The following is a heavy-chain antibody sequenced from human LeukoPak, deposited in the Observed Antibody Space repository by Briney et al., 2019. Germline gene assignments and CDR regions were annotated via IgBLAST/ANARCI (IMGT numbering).Heavy chain of an antibody. D-gene: IGHD5-18*01. Sequence: GGSLRLSCGASGFTFSNFAMSWVRQAPGKGLEWVSSIRGGGAYPHYADSVKGRFTISRDNSKNTLYLQMNSLRADDTAIYYCAKCSESYGNDAFDIWGQGTMVTVSS. CDR2: IRGGGAYP. V-gene: IGHV3-23*01. J-gene: IGHJ3*02. CDR1: GFTFSNFA. CDR3: AKCSESYGNDAFDI.